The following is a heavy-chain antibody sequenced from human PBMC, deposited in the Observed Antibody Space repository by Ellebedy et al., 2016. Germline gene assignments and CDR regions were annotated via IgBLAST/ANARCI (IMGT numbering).Heavy chain of an antibody. J-gene: IGHJ4*02. CDR1: GYTFTSYG. CDR3: ARDLGFSPPGISSSSLNTTMVRPPIDY. CDR2: ISAYNGNT. V-gene: IGHV1-18*01. Sequence: ASVKVSCKASGYTFTSYGISWVRQAPGQGLEWMGWISAYNGNTNYAQKLQGRVTMTTDTSTSTAYMELRSLRSDDTAVYYCARDLGFSPPGISSSSLNTTMVRPPIDYWGQGTLVTVSS. D-gene: IGHD3-10*01.